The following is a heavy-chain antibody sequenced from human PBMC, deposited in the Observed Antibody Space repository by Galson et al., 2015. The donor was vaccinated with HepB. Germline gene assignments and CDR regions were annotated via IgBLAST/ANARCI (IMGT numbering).Heavy chain of an antibody. CDR1: GYTFTGYY. V-gene: IGHV1-2*02. CDR3: ARDASGGYDFDH. J-gene: IGHJ4*02. CDR2: INPNSGGT. Sequence: SVKASCKASGYTFTGYYMHWVRQAPGQGLEWMGWINPNSGGTNYAQKFQGRVTMTRDTSISTAYMELSRLRSDDTAVYYCARDASGGYDFDHWGQGTLVTVSS. D-gene: IGHD4-23*01.